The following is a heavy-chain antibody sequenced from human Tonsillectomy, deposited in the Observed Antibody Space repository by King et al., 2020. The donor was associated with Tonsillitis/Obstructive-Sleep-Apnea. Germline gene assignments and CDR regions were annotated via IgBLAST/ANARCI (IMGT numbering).Heavy chain of an antibody. CDR3: ARDGSDSSDYYYAFDI. V-gene: IGHV3-53*01. J-gene: IGHJ3*02. CDR2: IYSGATT. CDR1: GFTISSNY. Sequence: VQLVESGGGLIQPGGSLRLSCAVSGFTISSNYMSWVRQAPGKGLEWVSVIYSGATTRYAASVKGRFTIPRDNSKNTLYLQMNSLRSEDTAVYYCARDGSDSSDYYYAFDIWGQGTMVTVSS. D-gene: IGHD3-22*01.